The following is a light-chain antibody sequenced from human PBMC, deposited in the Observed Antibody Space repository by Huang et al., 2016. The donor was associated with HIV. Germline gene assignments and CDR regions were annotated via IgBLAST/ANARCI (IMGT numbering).Light chain of an antibody. CDR3: QQSFSVPRT. V-gene: IGKV1-39*01. Sequence: DIQMTQSPPSLSAFVGDRVTFTCRADQNITKSLNWYQQKPGKAPTLLIYTVSTLESGVPSRFSGSGSGSRFTLNIGNLQPEDFATYYCQQSFSVPRTFG. J-gene: IGKJ1*01. CDR2: TVS. CDR1: QNITKS.